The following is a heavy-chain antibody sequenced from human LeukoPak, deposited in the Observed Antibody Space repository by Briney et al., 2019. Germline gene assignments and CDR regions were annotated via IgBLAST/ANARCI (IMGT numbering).Heavy chain of an antibody. Sequence: PGGSLRLSCAASGFTFINAWMSWVRQAPGKGPEWVANIKEDGSEKYYVASVKGRFTISRDNAKNSLSLQMNSLRAEDTAVYYCARDRGYTTFDYWGQGTLVTVSS. CDR3: ARDRGYTTFDY. J-gene: IGHJ4*02. D-gene: IGHD3-16*02. CDR1: GFTFINAW. V-gene: IGHV3-7*01. CDR2: IKEDGSEK.